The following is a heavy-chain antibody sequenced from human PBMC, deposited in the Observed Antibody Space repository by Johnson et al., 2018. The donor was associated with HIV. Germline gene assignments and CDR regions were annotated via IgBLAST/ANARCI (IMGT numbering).Heavy chain of an antibody. J-gene: IGHJ3*02. D-gene: IGHD6-19*01. CDR1: GFTFSDYY. CDR2: ITGSGGST. Sequence: QMLLVESGGGLVKPGGSLRLSCAASGFTFSDYYMTWIRQAPGKGLEWVSYITGSGGSTYYADSVKGRFTISRDNSENTLYLQMNSLRAEDTAVYYCAKDEQWLNDAFDIWGQGTMVTVSS. CDR3: AKDEQWLNDAFDI. V-gene: IGHV3-11*01.